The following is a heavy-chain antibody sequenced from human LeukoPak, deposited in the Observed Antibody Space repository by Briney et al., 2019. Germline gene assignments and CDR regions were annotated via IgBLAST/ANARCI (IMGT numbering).Heavy chain of an antibody. Sequence: GESLKISCKASGYSFTTYWIGWVRQMPGKGLEWMGIIYPDDSDTRYSPSFQGQVTISADKSITTAYLQWSSLRASDSAIYYCARRFKANHDVFDIWAQGTMVTVSS. CDR2: IYPDDSDT. D-gene: IGHD1-14*01. CDR1: GYSFTTYW. V-gene: IGHV5-51*01. J-gene: IGHJ3*02. CDR3: ARRFKANHDVFDI.